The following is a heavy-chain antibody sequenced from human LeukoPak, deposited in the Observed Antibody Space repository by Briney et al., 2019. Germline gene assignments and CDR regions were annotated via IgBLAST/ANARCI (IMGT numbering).Heavy chain of an antibody. J-gene: IGHJ6*02. D-gene: IGHD5-12*01. CDR1: GFTFSTYW. CDR2: IYSGGST. CDR3: AKDLPRGSGYGMDV. Sequence: GGSLRLSCVVSGFTFSTYWMHWVRQGPGKGLVWVSRIYSGGSTYYADSVKGRFTISRDNSKNTLYLQMNSLRAEDTAVYYCAKDLPRGSGYGMDVWGQGTTVTVSS. V-gene: IGHV3-53*01.